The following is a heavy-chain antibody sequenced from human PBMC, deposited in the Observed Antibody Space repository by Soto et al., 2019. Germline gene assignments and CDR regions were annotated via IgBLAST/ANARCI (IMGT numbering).Heavy chain of an antibody. CDR2: IYYSGST. Sequence: QVQLQESGPGLVKPSETLSLTCTVSGGSISSYYWSWIRQPPGKGLEWIGYIYYSGSTNYNPSLSIRVTISVDTSNNQFSLKLCSVTAADTAVYYCARRYYYGSGSYSIGWFDPWGQGTLVTVSS. CDR3: ARRYYYGSGSYSIGWFDP. CDR1: GGSISSYY. J-gene: IGHJ5*02. D-gene: IGHD3-10*01. V-gene: IGHV4-59*08.